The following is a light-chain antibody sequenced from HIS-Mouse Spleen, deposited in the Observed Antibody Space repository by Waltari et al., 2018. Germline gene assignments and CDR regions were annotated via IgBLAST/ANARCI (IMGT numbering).Light chain of an antibody. CDR2: DVS. J-gene: IGLJ2*01. Sequence: QSALTQPASVSGSPGQSITISCTGTSSDVGGYNYVSWYQQHPGKATQLSIYDVSNRPSGGSNGFPGSKSGNTASLTISGLQAEDEAEYYCSSYTSSSTLEVVFGGGTKLTVL. CDR1: SSDVGGYNY. CDR3: SSYTSSSTLEVV. V-gene: IGLV2-14*03.